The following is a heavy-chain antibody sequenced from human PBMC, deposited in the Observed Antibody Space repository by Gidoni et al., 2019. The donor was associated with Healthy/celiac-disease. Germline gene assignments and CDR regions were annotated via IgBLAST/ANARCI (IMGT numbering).Heavy chain of an antibody. CDR1: GASISSGDYY. J-gene: IGHJ4*02. CDR3: ARASGDRIVGATTLDY. D-gene: IGHD1-26*01. Sequence: QLQESGPGLVKPSQTLSLTCTVSGASISSGDYYWNWIRQPPGKGLEWIGYIYYTGSTYYNSSLKSRVTISVDTSKNQFSLKLSSVTAADTAVYYCARASGDRIVGATTLDYWGQGTLVTVSS. V-gene: IGHV4-30-4*01. CDR2: IYYTGST.